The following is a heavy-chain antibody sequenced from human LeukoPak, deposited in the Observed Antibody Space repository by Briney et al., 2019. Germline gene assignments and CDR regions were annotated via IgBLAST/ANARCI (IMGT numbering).Heavy chain of an antibody. J-gene: IGHJ4*02. Sequence: GGSLRLSCAASGFTFSIFWMSWVRQAPGKGLECVAKIKQDGSETYYVDSVKGRFTISRDNAKNSMYLEMNSLRVEDTAVYYCARDRGWQQFDFWGQGTLVTVSS. CDR3: ARDRGWQQFDF. V-gene: IGHV3-7*01. D-gene: IGHD5-24*01. CDR2: IKQDGSET. CDR1: GFTFSIFW.